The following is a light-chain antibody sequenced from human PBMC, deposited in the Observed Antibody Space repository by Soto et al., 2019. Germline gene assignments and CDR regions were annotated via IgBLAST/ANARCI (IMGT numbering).Light chain of an antibody. V-gene: IGLV1-40*01. CDR3: QSYDRSLSVL. CDR1: SSNIGAGYD. CDR2: GNS. Sequence: QSVLTQPPSVAGVPGQRVAISCTGSSSNIGAGYDVHWYQQLPGTAPKLVIYGNSNRPSGVPDRFSGSRSGTSASLAITGLQAEDEADYYCQSYDRSLSVLFGGGTKLTVL. J-gene: IGLJ2*01.